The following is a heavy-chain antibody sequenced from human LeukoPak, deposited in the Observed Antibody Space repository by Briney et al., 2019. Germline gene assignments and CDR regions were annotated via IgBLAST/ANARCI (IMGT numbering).Heavy chain of an antibody. CDR1: GYTFTDYY. Sequence: ASVKVSCKASGYTFTDYYMHWVRQAPGQGLEWMAWINPNTGGTNYAQNFQGRVTLTGDTSINTAYMELSRLRSDDTAVYYCARGRRYSSPIDYWGQGTLVTVSS. V-gene: IGHV1-2*02. CDR3: ARGRRYSSPIDY. D-gene: IGHD6-13*01. CDR2: INPNTGGT. J-gene: IGHJ4*02.